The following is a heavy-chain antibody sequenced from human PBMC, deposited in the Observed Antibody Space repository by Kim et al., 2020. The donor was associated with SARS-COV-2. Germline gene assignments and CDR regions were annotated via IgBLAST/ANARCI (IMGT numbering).Heavy chain of an antibody. Sequence: GGSLRLSCAASGFTFSDYYMSWIRQAPGKGLEWVSYISSSSSNIYYADSVKGRLTISRDNAKNSLYLQMNSLRAEDTAVYYCAKASHNAFDIWGQGTMVTVSS. CDR2: ISSSSSNI. V-gene: IGHV3-11*04. J-gene: IGHJ3*02. D-gene: IGHD5-12*01. CDR1: GFTFSDYY. CDR3: AKASHNAFDI.